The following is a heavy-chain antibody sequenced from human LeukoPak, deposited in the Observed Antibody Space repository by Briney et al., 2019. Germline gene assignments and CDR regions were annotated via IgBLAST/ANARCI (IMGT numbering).Heavy chain of an antibody. V-gene: IGHV4-30-2*01. CDR1: GGSISSGGYY. CDR2: IYHSGST. D-gene: IGHD3-10*01. Sequence: SETLSLTCTVSGGSISSGGYYWSWIRQPPGKGLEWIGYIYHSGSTYYNPSLKSRVTISVDRSKNQFSLKLSSVTAADTAVYYCARRSPYYYGSGSYGSSPMIDYWGQGTLVTVSS. CDR3: ARRSPYYYGSGSYGSSPMIDY. J-gene: IGHJ4*02.